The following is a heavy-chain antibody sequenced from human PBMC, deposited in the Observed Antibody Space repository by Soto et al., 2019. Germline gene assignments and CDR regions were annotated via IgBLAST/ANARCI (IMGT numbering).Heavy chain of an antibody. V-gene: IGHV1-69*02. CDR3: ARVGNIRIFQH. J-gene: IGHJ1*01. CDR2: IIPILGIA. CDR1: GGTFSSYT. D-gene: IGHD2-21*01. Sequence: SVKVSCKASGGTFSSYTISWVRQAPGQGLEWMGRIIPILGIANYAQKFQGRVTITADKSTSTAYMELSSLRSEDTAVYYCARVGNIRIFQHWGQGTLVTVSS.